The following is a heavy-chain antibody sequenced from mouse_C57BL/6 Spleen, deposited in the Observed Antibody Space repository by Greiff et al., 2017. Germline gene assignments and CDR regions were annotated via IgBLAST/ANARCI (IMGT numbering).Heavy chain of an antibody. CDR1: GFTFTDAW. CDR3: TRSLATKAMDY. Sequence: EVMLVESGAGLVQPGGSMKLSCAASGFTFTDAWMDWVRQSPEQGLEWVAEIRNKANNHATYYAVSVKGRFTISRDDSKSSVYLQMSSVRAEDTGIYYCTRSLATKAMDYWGQGTTVTVSS. CDR2: IRNKANNHAT. V-gene: IGHV6-6*01. J-gene: IGHJ4*01.